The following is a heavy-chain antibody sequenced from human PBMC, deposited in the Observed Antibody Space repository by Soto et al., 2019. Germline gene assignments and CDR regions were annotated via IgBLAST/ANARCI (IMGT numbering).Heavy chain of an antibody. Sequence: QVQLVQSGAEVKKPGSSVKVSCKASGGTFSSYAISWVRQAPGQGLEWMGGIIPICGTANYAQKFQGRVTITADESTRTAYMELSSLRSEDTDVYYCARAEDEAAAGTFPLNYWGQGTLVTVSS. D-gene: IGHD6-13*01. CDR1: GGTFSSYA. CDR3: ARAEDEAAAGTFPLNY. CDR2: IIPICGTA. V-gene: IGHV1-69*01. J-gene: IGHJ4*02.